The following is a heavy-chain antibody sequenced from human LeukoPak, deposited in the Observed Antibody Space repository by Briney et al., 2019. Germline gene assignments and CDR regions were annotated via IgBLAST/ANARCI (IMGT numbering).Heavy chain of an antibody. J-gene: IGHJ4*02. CDR2: ISGSGGST. CDR3: ANSRGGYPPFDY. V-gene: IGHV3-23*01. Sequence: GGSLRLSCAASGFTFSSYAMSWVRQAPGKGLEWVSAISGSGGSTYYADSVKGRFTISRDNSKNTPYLQMNSLRAEDTAVYYCANSRGGYPPFDYWGQGTLVTVSS. D-gene: IGHD3-22*01. CDR1: GFTFSSYA.